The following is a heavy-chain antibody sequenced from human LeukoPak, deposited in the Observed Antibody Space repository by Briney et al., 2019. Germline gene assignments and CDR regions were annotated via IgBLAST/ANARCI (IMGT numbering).Heavy chain of an antibody. CDR2: IYYSGTT. V-gene: IGHV4-31*03. CDR3: ARPLVRSAPNYPFDI. D-gene: IGHD2-8*01. Sequence: SETLSLTCTVSGGSISSGAYFWSWIRQHPGKGLEWIGFIYYSGTTYYNPSLKSRLTLSKDTSKNHFSLTLSSVTAADTAVYYCARPLVRSAPNYPFDIWGQGTMVTVSS. J-gene: IGHJ3*02. CDR1: GGSISSGAYF.